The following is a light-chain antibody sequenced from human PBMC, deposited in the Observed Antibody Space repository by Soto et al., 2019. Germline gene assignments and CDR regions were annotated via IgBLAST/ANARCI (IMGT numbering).Light chain of an antibody. CDR2: AAS. Sequence: DIQMTQSPSSLSASVGDRVTITCQASQTISNYLNWYQQKPGKAPKLLVSAASSLQSGVPSRFSGSGSGTDFTLTISSLQPEDFATYCCLQSEGAPYTLGQGTNLGI. CDR1: QTISNY. V-gene: IGKV1-39*01. CDR3: LQSEGAPYT. J-gene: IGKJ2*01.